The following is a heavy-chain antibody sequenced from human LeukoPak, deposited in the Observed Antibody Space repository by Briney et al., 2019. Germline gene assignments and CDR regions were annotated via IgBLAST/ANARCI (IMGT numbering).Heavy chain of an antibody. CDR3: AKRGDYRSFDY. V-gene: IGHV1-69*05. Sequence: ASVKVSCKASGYTFTSYYMHWVRQAPGQGLEWMGGIIPIFGTANYAQKFQGRVTITTDESTSTAYMELSSLRSEDTAMYYCAKRGDYRSFDYWGQGTLVTVSS. J-gene: IGHJ4*02. CDR1: GYTFTSYY. CDR2: IIPIFGTA. D-gene: IGHD4-17*01.